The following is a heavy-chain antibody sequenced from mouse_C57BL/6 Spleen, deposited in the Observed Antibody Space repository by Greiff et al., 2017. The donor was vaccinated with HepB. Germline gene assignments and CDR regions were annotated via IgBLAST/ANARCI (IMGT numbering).Heavy chain of an antibody. D-gene: IGHD4-1*01. J-gene: IGHJ1*03. V-gene: IGHV1-4*01. Sequence: VQLQQSGAELARPGASVKMSCKASGYTFTSYTMHWVKQRPGQGLEWIGYINPSSGYTNYNQKFKDKATLTANKSSSTAYMQLSSLASEDSAVYYCARRWDGGFDVWGTGTTVTVSS. CDR2: INPSSGYT. CDR1: GYTFTSYT. CDR3: ARRWDGGFDV.